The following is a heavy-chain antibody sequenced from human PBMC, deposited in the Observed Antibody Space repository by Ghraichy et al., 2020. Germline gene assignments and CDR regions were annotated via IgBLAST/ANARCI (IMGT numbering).Heavy chain of an antibody. J-gene: IGHJ4*02. CDR2: ISGSGGST. CDR1: GFTFSSYA. V-gene: IGHV3-23*01. D-gene: IGHD3-22*01. CDR3: ATDYYDSSGEEVFDY. Sequence: GGSLRLSCAASGFTFSSYAMSWVRQAPGKGLEWVSAISGSGGSTYYADSVKGRFTISRDNSKNTLYLQMNSLRAEDTAVYYCATDYYDSSGEEVFDYWGQGTLVTVSS.